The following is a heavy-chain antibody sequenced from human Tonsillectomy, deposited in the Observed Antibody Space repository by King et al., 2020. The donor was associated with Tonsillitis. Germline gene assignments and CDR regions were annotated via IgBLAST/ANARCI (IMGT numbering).Heavy chain of an antibody. J-gene: IGHJ4*02. CDR3: AREGYCSGSSCYPGHFDY. V-gene: IGHV3-48*03. CDR2: ISGGGSTI. CDR1: GFSFSSYE. Sequence: VQLVESGGGLVQPGGSLRLSCAASGFSFSSYELNWVRQAPGKGLEWVSYISGGGSTIYDADSVKGRFTISRDNAKNSLYLVMNSLRGEDTAVYYCAREGYCSGSSCYPGHFDYWGQGTLVTVSS. D-gene: IGHD2-15*01.